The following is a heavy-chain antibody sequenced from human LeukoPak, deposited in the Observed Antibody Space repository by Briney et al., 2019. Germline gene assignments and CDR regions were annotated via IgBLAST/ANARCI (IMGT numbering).Heavy chain of an antibody. V-gene: IGHV4-39*07. D-gene: IGHD6-13*01. CDR1: GGSLSSSSYY. CDR3: AREGAAAGPGDYWYFDL. CDR2: IYTSGST. J-gene: IGHJ2*01. Sequence: SETLSLTCTVSGGSLSSSSYYWGWIRQPPGKGLEWIGRIYTSGSTNYNPSLKSRVTISVDTSKNQFSLKLSSVTAADTAVYYCAREGAAAGPGDYWYFDLRGRGTLVTVSS.